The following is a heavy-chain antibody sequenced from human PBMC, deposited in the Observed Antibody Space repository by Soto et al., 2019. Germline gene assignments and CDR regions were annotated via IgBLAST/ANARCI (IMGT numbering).Heavy chain of an antibody. CDR1: GFTFSSYS. Sequence: EVQLVESGGGLVQPGGSLILSCAASGFTFSSYSMNWVRQAPGKGLEWVSYISSSSSTIYYADSGKGRFTISRDNAKNSLYLQRNSLRAEDTAVYYCASYYYGSGSYQFGYFDLWGRGTLVTVSS. D-gene: IGHD3-10*01. J-gene: IGHJ2*01. CDR3: ASYYYGSGSYQFGYFDL. V-gene: IGHV3-48*01. CDR2: ISSSSSTI.